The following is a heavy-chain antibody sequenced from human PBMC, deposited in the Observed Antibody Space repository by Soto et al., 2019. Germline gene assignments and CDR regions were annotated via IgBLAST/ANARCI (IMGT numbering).Heavy chain of an antibody. J-gene: IGHJ5*01. V-gene: IGHV1-8*01. CDR1: GYTFTKYD. CDR3: ARSDGHTFNWLDS. Sequence: QVQLVQSGAEVMTPGASVKVSCKASGYTFTKYDMNWVRQAPGQGLEWMGWMNPTSGNTGYAQKFQGRLTMSWDTSIGIAHMELSSLRNEDTAVYYCARSDGHTFNWLDSWGQAALVTVSA. CDR2: MNPTSGNT. D-gene: IGHD2-2*02.